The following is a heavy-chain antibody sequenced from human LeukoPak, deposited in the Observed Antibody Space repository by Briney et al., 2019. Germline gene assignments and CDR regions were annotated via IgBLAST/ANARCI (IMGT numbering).Heavy chain of an antibody. CDR1: GFTFSNYW. J-gene: IGHJ4*02. CDR2: IKQDGSEE. V-gene: IGHV3-7*05. Sequence: GGSLRLSCAASGFTFSNYWMSWVRQAPGKGLEWVANIKQDGSEEVYVDSLRGRFTISRDNAKNSLYLQMNSLRAEDTAVYYCARGDYGGDYFDYWGQGTLVTVSS. D-gene: IGHD4-23*01. CDR3: ARGDYGGDYFDY.